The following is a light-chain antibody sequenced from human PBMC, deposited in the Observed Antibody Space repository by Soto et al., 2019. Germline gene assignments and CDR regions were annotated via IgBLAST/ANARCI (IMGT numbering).Light chain of an antibody. CDR2: GAS. J-gene: IGKJ5*01. V-gene: IGKV3-20*01. CDR1: QSVSNNY. Sequence: EIVLTQSPCTLSLSPGERATLSCRASQSVSNNYLAWYQQKPGQAPRLLIYGASNRATGIPDRFSGSGSETDFTLTISRLEPEDFAVYYCQQYGTSPVTFGQGTRLEIK. CDR3: QQYGTSPVT.